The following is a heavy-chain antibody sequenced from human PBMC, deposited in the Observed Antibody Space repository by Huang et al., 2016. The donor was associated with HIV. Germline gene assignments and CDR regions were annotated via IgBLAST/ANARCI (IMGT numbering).Heavy chain of an antibody. V-gene: IGHV1-69*01. CDR1: GGTFSSYA. J-gene: IGHJ5*02. D-gene: IGHD1-1*01. CDR2: IIPILGTP. Sequence: QVQLVQSGAEVKKPGSSVRVSCEASGGTFSSYAINWVRQAPGQGLEWMGGIIPILGTPNYAQKFQGRVTITADESTSTAYMELSSLRSDDTAVYYCARDRKYDNAWYWFDPWGQGTLVTVSS. CDR3: ARDRKYDNAWYWFDP.